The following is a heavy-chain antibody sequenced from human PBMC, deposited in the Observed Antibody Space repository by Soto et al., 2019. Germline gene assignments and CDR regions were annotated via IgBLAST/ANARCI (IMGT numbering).Heavy chain of an antibody. V-gene: IGHV3-11*06. J-gene: IGHJ6*02. CDR3: ARDNRRRGKDGSGYYNVYYYYGMDV. CDR2: IRSSGTYT. CDR1: GFTFSDYY. Sequence: QVQLVESGGGLVKPGGSLRLSCEASGFTFSDYYMSWIRQAPGKGLEWVSYIRSSGTYTNYADSVKGRFTISRDNAKSSLYLQMNSLRAEDVAVYYCARDNRRRGKDGSGYYNVYYYYGMDVWGQGTTVTVSS. D-gene: IGHD3-3*01.